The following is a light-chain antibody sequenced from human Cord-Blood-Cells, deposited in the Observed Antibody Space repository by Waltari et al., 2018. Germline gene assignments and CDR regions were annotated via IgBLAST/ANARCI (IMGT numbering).Light chain of an antibody. Sequence: QSVLTQPPSASGTPGQSVTISCSGSSSNIGSNTVNWYQQLPGTAHKLLIYSNNQRPSGVPDRFSGSKSGTSASLAISGLQSEDEADYYCAAWDDSLNGPVFGGGTKLTVL. CDR2: SNN. J-gene: IGLJ3*02. CDR3: AAWDDSLNGPV. V-gene: IGLV1-44*01. CDR1: SSNIGSNT.